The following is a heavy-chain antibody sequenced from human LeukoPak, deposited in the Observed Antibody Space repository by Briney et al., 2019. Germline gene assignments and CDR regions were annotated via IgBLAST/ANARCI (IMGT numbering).Heavy chain of an antibody. Sequence: SQTLSLTCTVSGGSISSGDYYWSWIRQPPGKGLEWIGYIYCSGSTYYNPSLKSRVTISVDTSKNQFSLKLSSVTAADTAVYYCAREGTMVRGVIPLGFDYWGQGTLVTVSS. CDR2: IYCSGST. J-gene: IGHJ4*02. V-gene: IGHV4-30-4*01. CDR1: GGSISSGDYY. D-gene: IGHD3-10*01. CDR3: AREGTMVRGVIPLGFDY.